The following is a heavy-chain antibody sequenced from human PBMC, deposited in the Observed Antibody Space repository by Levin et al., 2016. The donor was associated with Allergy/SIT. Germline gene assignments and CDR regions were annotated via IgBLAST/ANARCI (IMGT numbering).Heavy chain of an antibody. Sequence: ASVKVSCKASGYTFTGYYMATGCDRPLDKGLSGWDGSTLTSGGTNYAQKFQGWVTMTRDTSISTAYMELSRLRSDDTAVYYCARDLAPGYLGYWFDPWGQGTLVTVSS. CDR3: ARDLAPGYLGYWFDP. J-gene: IGHJ5*02. CDR1: GYTFTGYY. CDR2: STLTSGGT. V-gene: IGHV1-2*04. D-gene: IGHD1-1*01.